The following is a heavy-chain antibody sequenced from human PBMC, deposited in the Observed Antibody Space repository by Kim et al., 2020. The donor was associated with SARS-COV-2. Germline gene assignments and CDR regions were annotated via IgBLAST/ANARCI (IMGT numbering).Heavy chain of an antibody. CDR1: GFTFSGYA. CDR3: AKGALLPGKNDFDS. V-gene: IGHV3-23*01. Sequence: GGSLRLSCAASGFTFSGYAMSWVRQAPGKGLEWVSGVSGSGNDRFFPDSVKGRFTISRDNSRNTLYLQMNSLRAEDTAIYYCAKGALLPGKNDFDSWGQGTLVTVSS. J-gene: IGHJ4*02. CDR2: VSGSGNDR.